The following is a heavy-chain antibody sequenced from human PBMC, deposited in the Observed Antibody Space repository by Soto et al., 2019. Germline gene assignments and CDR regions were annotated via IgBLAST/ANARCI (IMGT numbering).Heavy chain of an antibody. CDR3: ARKVSGSTGRPDLWYFDL. CDR2: ISGGGDAT. J-gene: IGHJ2*01. CDR1: GFTFGAIA. Sequence: EVQLLDSGGGLVQPGGSLGPSCQAPGFTFGAIALTWVGRAQGRGLEWAPAISGGGDATFYADSVKGRFTISRDNSKNTLYLQMNTLRAEDTAVYYCARKVSGSTGRPDLWYFDLWGRGTLVTVSS. V-gene: IGHV3-23*01. D-gene: IGHD3-10*01.